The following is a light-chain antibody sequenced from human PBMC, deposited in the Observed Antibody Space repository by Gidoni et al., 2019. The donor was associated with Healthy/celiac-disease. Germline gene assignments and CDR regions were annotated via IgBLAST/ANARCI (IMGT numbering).Light chain of an antibody. CDR3: GTWDSSLSADVV. CDR1: SPNIGNNY. CDR2: DNN. J-gene: IGLJ2*01. V-gene: IGLV1-51*01. Sequence: QSVLTQPPSVSAAPGQKVTISCSGSSPNIGNNYVSWYQQLPGTAPKLLIYDNNKRPSGIPDRFSGSKSGTSATLGITGRQTGDEADYYCGTWDSSLSADVVFGGGTKLTVL.